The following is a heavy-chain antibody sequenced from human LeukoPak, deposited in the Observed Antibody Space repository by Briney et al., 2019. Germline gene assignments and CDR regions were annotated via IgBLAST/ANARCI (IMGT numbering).Heavy chain of an antibody. CDR2: INPTGGST. J-gene: IGHJ4*02. D-gene: IGHD6-6*01. CDR1: GYTFPSYF. Sequence: ASVTVSCKASGYTFPSYFMHWVRQAPGQGLEWMGIINPTGGSTTYAQKFQGRVTMTRDTSTSTVYMELSSLRSDDTAGYYCARTAARRFDYWGQGTLVTVSS. V-gene: IGHV1-46*01. CDR3: ARTAARRFDY.